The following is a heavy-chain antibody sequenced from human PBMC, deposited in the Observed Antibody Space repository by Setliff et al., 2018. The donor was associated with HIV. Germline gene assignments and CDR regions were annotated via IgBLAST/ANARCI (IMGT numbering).Heavy chain of an antibody. D-gene: IGHD2-2*01. V-gene: IGHV4-28*01. CDR2: ISNSGKN. CDR1: GYSISSNEW. J-gene: IGHJ3*02. CDR3: AKTVPHSTAQDAFDI. Sequence: SETLSLTCAVSGYSISSNEWWGWIRQPPGKGLAWIGYISNSGKNYYNPSLNSRVTLSADTSKNQLSLKLSSVTAVDTAVYYCAKTVPHSTAQDAFDIWGQGTMVTVSS.